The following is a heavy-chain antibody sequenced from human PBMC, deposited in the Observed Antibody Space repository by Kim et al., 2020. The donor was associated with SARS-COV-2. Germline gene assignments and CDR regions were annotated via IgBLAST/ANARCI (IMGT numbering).Heavy chain of an antibody. CDR2: INHSGST. Sequence: SETLSLTCAVYGGSFSGYYWSWIRQPPGKGLEWIGEINHSGSTNYNPSLKSRVTISVDTSKNQFSLKLSSVTAADTAVYYCARVKRLAQNDYGGTPRYYYGMDVWGQGTTVTVSS. J-gene: IGHJ6*02. CDR3: ARVKRLAQNDYGGTPRYYYGMDV. V-gene: IGHV4-34*01. CDR1: GGSFSGYY. D-gene: IGHD4-17*01.